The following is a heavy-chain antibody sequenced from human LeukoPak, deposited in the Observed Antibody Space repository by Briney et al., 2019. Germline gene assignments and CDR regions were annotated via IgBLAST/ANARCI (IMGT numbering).Heavy chain of an antibody. CDR1: GFTFSNAW. CDR2: IKSKTDGGTT. Sequence: GGSLRLSCAASGFTFSNAWMSWVRQAPGKGLEWGGRIKSKTDGGTTDYDAPVKGRFTISRDDSKNTLYLQMNSLKTEDTAVYYCTTDRVATILGDAFYIWGQGTLVTVSS. D-gene: IGHD5-12*01. J-gene: IGHJ3*02. V-gene: IGHV3-15*01. CDR3: TTDRVATILGDAFYI.